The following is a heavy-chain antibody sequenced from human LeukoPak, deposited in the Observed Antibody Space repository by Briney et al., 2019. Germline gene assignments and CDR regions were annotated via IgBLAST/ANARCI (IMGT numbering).Heavy chain of an antibody. CDR1: GGTINDYA. V-gene: IGHV1-69*06. Sequence: SVKVSCKPSGGTINDYAVYWVRQAPGQGLEWMARIIPLFGTVNYAQNFQDRLTLSADKSTNTAHMELSSLRFDDTAIYYCATPPPGYSFSNHYYYMDAWGRETTVTVSS. D-gene: IGHD1-1*01. CDR2: IIPLFGTV. J-gene: IGHJ6*03. CDR3: ATPPPGYSFSNHYYYMDA.